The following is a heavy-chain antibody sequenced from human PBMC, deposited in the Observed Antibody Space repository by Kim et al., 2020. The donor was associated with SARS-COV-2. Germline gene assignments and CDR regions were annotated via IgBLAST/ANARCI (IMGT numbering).Heavy chain of an antibody. V-gene: IGHV4-59*08. CDR1: GGSISSYY. CDR3: ARHPDYDFWSGSRTGGWFDP. CDR2: IYYSGST. Sequence: SETLSLTCTVSGGSISSYYWSWIRQPPGKGLEWIGYIYYSGSTNYNPSLKSRDTISVDTSKNQFSLKLSSVTAADTAVYYCARHPDYDFWSGSRTGGWFDPWGQRNLVTVSS. J-gene: IGHJ5*02. D-gene: IGHD3-3*01.